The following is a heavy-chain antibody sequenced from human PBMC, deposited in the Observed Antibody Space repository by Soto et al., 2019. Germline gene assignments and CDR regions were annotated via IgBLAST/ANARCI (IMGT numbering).Heavy chain of an antibody. CDR1: GFTFSNSW. CDR2: INADGTST. J-gene: IGHJ4*02. V-gene: IGHV3-74*01. CDR3: VKVLARGVGVPRFYFDS. Sequence: VGSLRLSCAASGFTFSNSWMHWVRQVSGKGLEWVSRINADGTSTSYADSVKGRFTISRDNAKNTLYLHVNSLRAEDTAVYYCVKVLARGVGVPRFYFDSWGQGALVTVSS. D-gene: IGHD2-2*01.